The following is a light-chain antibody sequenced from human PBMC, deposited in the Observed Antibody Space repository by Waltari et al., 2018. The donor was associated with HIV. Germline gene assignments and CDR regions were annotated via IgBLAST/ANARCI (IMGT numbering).Light chain of an antibody. CDR2: SNK. CDR3: AAWDDSLHGEL. Sequence: QSVLTQTPSLSGTPGQRVTLSCSVGYPNIGRNTVNLYQQFPGTAPRLLIYSNKQRPSGVPDRFSGSKSGTSASLVISELQSQDEADYHCAAWDDSLHGELFGGGTKLTVL. J-gene: IGLJ2*01. V-gene: IGLV1-44*01. CDR1: YPNIGRNT.